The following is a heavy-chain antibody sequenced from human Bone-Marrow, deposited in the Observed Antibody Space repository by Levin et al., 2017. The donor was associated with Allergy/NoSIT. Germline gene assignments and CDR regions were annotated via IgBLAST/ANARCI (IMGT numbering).Heavy chain of an antibody. Sequence: PSETLSLTCAVYGGSFSGYYWSWIRQPPGKGLEWIGEINHSGSTNYNPSLKSRVTISVDTSKNQFSLKLSSVTAADTAVYYCARVAGSYAQTFDYWGQGTLVTVSS. CDR1: GGSFSGYY. D-gene: IGHD3-16*01. V-gene: IGHV4-34*01. CDR3: ARVAGSYAQTFDY. J-gene: IGHJ4*02. CDR2: INHSGST.